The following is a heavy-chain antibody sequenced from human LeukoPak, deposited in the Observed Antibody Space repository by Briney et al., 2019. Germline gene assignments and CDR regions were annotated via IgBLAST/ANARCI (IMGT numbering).Heavy chain of an antibody. CDR2: IYYSGRT. Sequence: SETLSLTCSVSGGSISSYYWSWIRQPPRKGLEWIGYIYYSGRTNYNPSLKSRVTISVDTSKNQFSLTLSSVTAADAAVYYWARGQSGYSSGWFLFDPWGQGTLVTVSS. D-gene: IGHD6-19*01. J-gene: IGHJ5*02. CDR1: GGSISSYY. CDR3: ARGQSGYSSGWFLFDP. V-gene: IGHV4-59*01.